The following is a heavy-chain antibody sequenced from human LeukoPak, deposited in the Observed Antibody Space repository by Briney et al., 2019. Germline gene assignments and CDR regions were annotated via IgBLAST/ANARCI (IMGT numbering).Heavy chain of an antibody. Sequence: GGSLRLSCAASGFTFSSYAMSWVRQAPGKGLEWVSAISGSGGSTYYADSVKGRFTISRDNSKNTLYLQMNSLRAEDAAVYYCAKVRIPAYYYDSSGSDFDYWGQGTLVTVSS. CDR2: ISGSGGST. J-gene: IGHJ4*02. CDR3: AKVRIPAYYYDSSGSDFDY. D-gene: IGHD3-22*01. CDR1: GFTFSSYA. V-gene: IGHV3-23*01.